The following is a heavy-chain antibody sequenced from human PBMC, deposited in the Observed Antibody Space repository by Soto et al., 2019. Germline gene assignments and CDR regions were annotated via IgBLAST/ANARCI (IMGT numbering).Heavy chain of an antibody. CDR1: GFTFSSYG. J-gene: IGHJ4*02. CDR3: ARGRRAVAGTSAYYFDY. Sequence: PGGSLRLSCAASGFTFSSYGMHWVRQAPGKGLERVAVISYDGSNKYYADSVKGRFTISIDNSKNTLYLQMNSLRAEDTAVYYCARGRRAVAGTSAYYFDYWGQGTLVTVSS. CDR2: ISYDGSNK. D-gene: IGHD6-19*01. V-gene: IGHV3-30*03.